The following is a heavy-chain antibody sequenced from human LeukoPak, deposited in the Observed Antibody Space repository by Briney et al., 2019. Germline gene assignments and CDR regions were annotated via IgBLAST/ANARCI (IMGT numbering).Heavy chain of an antibody. J-gene: IGHJ4*02. CDR2: INPNSGGT. D-gene: IGHD2-15*01. Sequence: GASVKVSCKASGYTFTGYYMHWVRQAPGQGLEWMGWINPNSGGTNYAQKFQGRVTMTRDTSISTAYMELSRLRSDDTAVYYCARVAGYCSGGSCGDFDYWGQGTLVTVSS. CDR3: ARVAGYCSGGSCGDFDY. V-gene: IGHV1-2*02. CDR1: GYTFTGYY.